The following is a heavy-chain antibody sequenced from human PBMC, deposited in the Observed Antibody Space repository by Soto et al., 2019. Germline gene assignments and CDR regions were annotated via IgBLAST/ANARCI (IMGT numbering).Heavy chain of an antibody. CDR3: AKARHTAMEYSTHFDY. D-gene: IGHD5-18*01. V-gene: IGHV3-23*01. J-gene: IGHJ4*02. CDR1: GFTFSSYA. CDR2: ISGSGGST. Sequence: PGGSLRLSCVASGFTFSSYAMSWVRQAPGKGLEWVSAISGSGGSTYYADSVKGRFTISRDNSKNTLYLQMNSLRAEDTAVYYCAKARHTAMEYSTHFDYWGQGTLVTVSS.